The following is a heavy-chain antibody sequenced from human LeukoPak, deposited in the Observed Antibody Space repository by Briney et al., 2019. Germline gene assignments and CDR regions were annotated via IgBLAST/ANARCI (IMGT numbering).Heavy chain of an antibody. D-gene: IGHD5-24*01. Sequence: GGSLRLSCAASGFTLSTYAMSWVRQAPGKGLGWVSAISGSVGSTYYADSVKGRFTISRDNSRNTLYLQMNSLRAEDTAVYYCAKLPYQHGYNPTFDYWGQGTLVTVSS. CDR2: ISGSVGST. CDR3: AKLPYQHGYNPTFDY. CDR1: GFTLSTYA. V-gene: IGHV3-23*01. J-gene: IGHJ4*02.